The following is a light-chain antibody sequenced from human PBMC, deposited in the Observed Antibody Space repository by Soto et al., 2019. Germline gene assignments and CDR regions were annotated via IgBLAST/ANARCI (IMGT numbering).Light chain of an antibody. CDR1: NLGSTN. V-gene: IGLV3-9*01. Sequence: SYELTQPLSASVALGQKDRITWGGNNLGSTNVHWYQQKPGQAPVLVIYRDSSRPSGIPERFSGSNSGNTATLPITRAQDGDEADYYCQVWDSSTVVFGGEIKLSVL. CDR2: RDS. CDR3: QVWDSSTVV. J-gene: IGLJ2*01.